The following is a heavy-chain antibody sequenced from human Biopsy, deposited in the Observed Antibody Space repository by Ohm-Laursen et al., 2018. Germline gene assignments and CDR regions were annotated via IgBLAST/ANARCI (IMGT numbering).Heavy chain of an antibody. Sequence: SETLSLTCTVSGGSMSGDYWSWIRQSPRKGLEWIGHISDRGATNSNPSLRGRITISVDTSKNQFSLKLNSVSAADTALFFCARLYRLDDYWNDDPPDAFDVWGPGTMVTASS. D-gene: IGHD3-3*01. CDR2: ISDRGAT. CDR1: GGSMSGDY. J-gene: IGHJ3*01. V-gene: IGHV4-59*01. CDR3: ARLYRLDDYWNDDPPDAFDV.